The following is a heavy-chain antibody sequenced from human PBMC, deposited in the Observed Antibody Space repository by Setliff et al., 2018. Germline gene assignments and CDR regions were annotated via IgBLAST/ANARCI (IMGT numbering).Heavy chain of an antibody. Sequence: PGGSLRLSCAASGFTFSSYSMNWVRQAPGKGLEWVSYISSSSSTIYYADSVKGRFTISRDNAKNSLYLQMNSLRAEDTAVYYCARGGLRLLNWFDPWGQGTLVTVSS. CDR1: GFTFSSYS. CDR3: ARGGLRLLNWFDP. V-gene: IGHV3-48*04. D-gene: IGHD1-26*01. J-gene: IGHJ5*02. CDR2: ISSSSSTI.